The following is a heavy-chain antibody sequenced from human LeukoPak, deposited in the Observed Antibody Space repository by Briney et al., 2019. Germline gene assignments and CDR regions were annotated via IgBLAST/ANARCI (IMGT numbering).Heavy chain of an antibody. D-gene: IGHD3-9*01. CDR3: ARGADPFYYDILTGYYLRYGMDV. Sequence: GGSLRLSCAASGFTFSSYDMHWVRQATGKGLGWVSAIGTAGDTYYPGSVKGRFTISRENAKNSLYLQMNSLRAGDTAVYYCARGADPFYYDILTGYYLRYGMDVWGQGTTVTVSS. CDR1: GFTFSSYD. J-gene: IGHJ6*02. V-gene: IGHV3-13*01. CDR2: IGTAGDT.